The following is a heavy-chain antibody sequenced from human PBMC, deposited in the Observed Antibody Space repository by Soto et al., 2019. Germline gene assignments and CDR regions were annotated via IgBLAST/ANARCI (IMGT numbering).Heavy chain of an antibody. CDR2: LNPNSGDT. J-gene: IGHJ4*02. CDR3: ATSGGGWYLY. V-gene: IGHV1-8*01. CDR1: GYTFSSYD. Sequence: QVQLVQSGAEVKKPGASVKVSCKASGYTFSSYDINWVRQATGQGLEWMGWLNPNSGDTGHAQKFQGRVTLTRNTSINTAYIELSSLTSHDTAVYYCATSGGGWYLYWGQGTLVTVSS. D-gene: IGHD6-19*01.